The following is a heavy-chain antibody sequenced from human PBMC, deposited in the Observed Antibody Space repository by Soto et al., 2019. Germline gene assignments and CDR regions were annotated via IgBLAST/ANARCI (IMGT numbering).Heavy chain of an antibody. V-gene: IGHV3-23*01. CDR3: AKLSSRYDFWSGPSEANDY. D-gene: IGHD3-3*01. CDR2: ISGSGGST. CDR1: GFTFSSYA. J-gene: IGHJ4*02. Sequence: GGSLRLSCAASGFTFSSYAMSWVRQAPGKGLEWVSAISGSGGSTYYADSVKGRFTISRDNSKNTLYLQMNSLRAEDTAVYYCAKLSSRYDFWSGPSEANDYWGQGTLVTVSS.